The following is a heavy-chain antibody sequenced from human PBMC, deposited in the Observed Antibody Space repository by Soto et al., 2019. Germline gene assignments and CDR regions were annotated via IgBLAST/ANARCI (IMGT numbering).Heavy chain of an antibody. Sequence: EVQLVESGGGLIQPGGSLRLSCAASGFTVSSNYMSWVRQAPGKGLEWVSVIYSGGSTYYADSVKGRFTISRDNSKNTLYLQMSSLTVDDTAVYYCARDRVGDGAYSLDFWAQGVLVSVSS. CDR1: GFTVSSNY. V-gene: IGHV3-53*01. CDR3: ARDRVGDGAYSLDF. CDR2: IYSGGST. J-gene: IGHJ4*02. D-gene: IGHD3-10*01.